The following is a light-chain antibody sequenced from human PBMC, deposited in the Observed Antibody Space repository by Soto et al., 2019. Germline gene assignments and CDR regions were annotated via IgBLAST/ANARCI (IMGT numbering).Light chain of an antibody. CDR2: AAS. Sequence: DIQMTQSPSSLSASVGDRISITCRASQSVSSYLNWYQQKPGKAPRLLIYAASHLQTGVPSRFRGTGSATHFTLTISSLQPEDFATYYCQQSFRAVTFGHGTRLEIK. CDR1: QSVSSY. CDR3: QQSFRAVT. J-gene: IGKJ5*01. V-gene: IGKV1-39*01.